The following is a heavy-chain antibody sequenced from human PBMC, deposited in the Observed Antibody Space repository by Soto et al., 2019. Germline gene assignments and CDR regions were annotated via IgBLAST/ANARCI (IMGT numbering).Heavy chain of an antibody. CDR2: IHYSGST. CDR1: GGSISRSNYY. D-gene: IGHD1-20*01. CDR3: TRDPWGMGIISTAFDI. V-gene: IGHV4-61*05. Sequence: SETLSLTCSVSGGSISRSNYYWGWIRQPPGKGLEWIGNIHYSGSTIYNPSLKSRVTMSVDMSKNQFSLKLSSVTAADTAVYFCTRDPWGMGIISTAFDIWGQGTMVTVS. J-gene: IGHJ3*02.